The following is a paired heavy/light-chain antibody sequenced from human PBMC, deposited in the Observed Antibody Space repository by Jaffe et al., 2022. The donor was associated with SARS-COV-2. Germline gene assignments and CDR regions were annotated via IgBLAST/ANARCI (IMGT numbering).Heavy chain of an antibody. D-gene: IGHD3-22*01. CDR3: ARERSSPDGYYFFYYAMDV. CDR1: GGSINSGNFH. Sequence: QVQLQESGPGLVKPSQTLSLTCTVSGGSINSGNFHWSWVRQPAGKGLEWMGRIYTRGSTNYNPSLKGRVTISLDTSVNQFSLRLSSVTAADTAVYHCARERSSPDGYYFFYYAMDVWGQGTTVTVSS. CDR2: IYTRGST. V-gene: IGHV4-61*02. J-gene: IGHJ6*02.
Light chain of an antibody. V-gene: IGKV1-12*01. CDR1: QGISSW. Sequence: DIQMTQSPSSVSASVGDRVTITCRANQGISSWLAWYQQKPGKAPKLLIFAASSLQSGVPSRFSGSGSGTDFTLTISSLQPEDFATYYCQQGDSLPLTFGGGTTVEIK. CDR3: QQGDSLPLT. J-gene: IGKJ4*01. CDR2: AAS.